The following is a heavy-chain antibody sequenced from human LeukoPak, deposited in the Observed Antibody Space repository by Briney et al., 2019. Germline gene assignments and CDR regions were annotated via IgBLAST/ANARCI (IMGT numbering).Heavy chain of an antibody. CDR2: ISWDGGST. Sequence: GGSLRLSCAASGFTFDDYAMHWVRQAPGKGLEWVSLISWDGGSTYYADSVKGRFTISRDNSKNSLYLQMNSLRAEDTAVYYCARLNSSGWFDIWGQGTMVTVSS. D-gene: IGHD6-19*01. CDR1: GFTFDDYA. J-gene: IGHJ3*02. V-gene: IGHV3-43D*03. CDR3: ARLNSSGWFDI.